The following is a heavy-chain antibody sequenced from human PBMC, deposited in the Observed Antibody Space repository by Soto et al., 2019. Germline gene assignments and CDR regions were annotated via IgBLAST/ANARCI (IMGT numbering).Heavy chain of an antibody. CDR2: ISGSGGNT. J-gene: IGHJ5*01. CDR3: ARNGGAFES. CDR1: GFTFSSYA. V-gene: IGHV3-23*01. D-gene: IGHD1-26*01. Sequence: GGALRLSCTASGFTFSSYAMSWVRQAPGKGLEWVSAISGSGGNTYYADSVKGRFTISRDNAKNTLYLQMNSLRAEDTAFYYCARNGGAFESWGQGTLVTVSS.